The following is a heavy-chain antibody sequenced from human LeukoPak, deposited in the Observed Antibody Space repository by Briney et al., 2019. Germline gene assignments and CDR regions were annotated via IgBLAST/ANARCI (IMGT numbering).Heavy chain of an antibody. V-gene: IGHV1-69*13. Sequence: ASVKVSCKASGGTFSSYAISWVRQAPGQGLEWMGGIIPIFGTANYAQKFQGRVTITADESTSTAYMELSSLRSEDTAVYYCAREPVGQGTHFDYWSQGTLVTVSS. J-gene: IGHJ4*02. D-gene: IGHD1-14*01. CDR3: AREPVGQGTHFDY. CDR2: IIPIFGTA. CDR1: GGTFSSYA.